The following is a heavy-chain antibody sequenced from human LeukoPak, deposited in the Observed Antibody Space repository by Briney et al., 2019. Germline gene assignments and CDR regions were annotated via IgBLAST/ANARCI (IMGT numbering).Heavy chain of an antibody. D-gene: IGHD2-15*01. Sequence: PGGSLRLSCAPSGFIFSNYAVNWVRQAPGKGLEWVSIISGSGDTTYYADSVKGRFTISRDNAKNSLYLQMNSLRAEDTAVYYCARDMHIVVVVAATGGSDYWGQGTLVTVSS. CDR3: ARDMHIVVVVAATGGSDY. J-gene: IGHJ4*02. V-gene: IGHV3-23*01. CDR2: ISGSGDTT. CDR1: GFIFSNYA.